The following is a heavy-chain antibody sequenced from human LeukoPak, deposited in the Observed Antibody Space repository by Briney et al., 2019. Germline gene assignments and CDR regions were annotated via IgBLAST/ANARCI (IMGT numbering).Heavy chain of an antibody. CDR2: ISAYNGNT. D-gene: IGHD3-9*01. CDR1: GYTLSSYG. J-gene: IGHJ4*02. V-gene: IGHV1-18*04. CDR3: ARNDDILTGYSPDY. Sequence: EASAKVSCKASGYTLSSYGSSWGPRAPGQGREWMVWISAYNGNTNYAQKLQGRVTITKDTSTSTAYMELRSLKSDDTAVYYCARNDDILTGYSPDYWGQGTLVTVSS.